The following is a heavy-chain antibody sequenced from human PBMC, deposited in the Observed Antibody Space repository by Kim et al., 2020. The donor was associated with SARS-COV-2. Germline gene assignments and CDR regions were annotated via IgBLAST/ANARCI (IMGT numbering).Heavy chain of an antibody. D-gene: IGHD3-16*01. J-gene: IGHJ3*01. CDR3: ATGTKLNKYFDYVWGCQDSGDALDV. Sequence: GGSLRLSCKASGITVRSKYMTWVRQAPGKGLEWVSVFYGGGDKDYADSVQGRFTTSRDTSKNTVYLQMKDLRAEDTAVYYCATGTKLNKYFDYVWGCQDSGDALDVWGQGTVVAVSS. V-gene: IGHV3-66*01. CDR2: FYGGGDK. CDR1: GITVRSKY.